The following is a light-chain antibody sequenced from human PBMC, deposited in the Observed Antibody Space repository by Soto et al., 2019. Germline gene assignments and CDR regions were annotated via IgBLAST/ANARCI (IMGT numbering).Light chain of an antibody. CDR1: QNIKTY. CDR3: QQSYSNPTWT. J-gene: IGKJ1*01. V-gene: IGKV1-39*01. Sequence: DIQMTQSPSSLSASVGDSVTITCRASQNIKTYLNWYQQKPGKAPNLLIYAASSLHSGVPSRFSGSGFGAEFTLTVSSLQPEDFATYYCQQSYSNPTWTFGQGTKV. CDR2: AAS.